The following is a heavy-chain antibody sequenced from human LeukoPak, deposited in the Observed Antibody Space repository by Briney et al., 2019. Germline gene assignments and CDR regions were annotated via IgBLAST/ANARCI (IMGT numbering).Heavy chain of an antibody. V-gene: IGHV3-15*01. CDR3: ATWPWQYDPLTGSSTILDF. J-gene: IGHJ4*02. CDR2: IKTKTHSGAT. CDR1: GSTFANSW. D-gene: IGHD3-9*01. Sequence: SPGGSLRLSCATSGSTFANSWMMWVRQAPGKGLEWVGRIKTKTHSGATDYAASVKGRFTISRDDSKNTLLLQMNSLTTGDTAVYYCATWPWQYDPLTGSSTILDFWGQGALVTVSS.